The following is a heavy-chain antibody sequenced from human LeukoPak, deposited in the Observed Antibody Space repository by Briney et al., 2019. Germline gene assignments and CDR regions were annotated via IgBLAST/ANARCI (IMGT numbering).Heavy chain of an antibody. J-gene: IGHJ4*02. CDR2: IYGGGST. Sequence: PGGSLRLSCAASGFTVGSKYMSWVRQAPGKGLEWVSVIYGGGSTWYADSVKGRFTNSRDNSKNTVYLQMKSLRAEDTAMYYCASATYCAGDCYAFFDSWGQGTLVTVSS. CDR3: ASATYCAGDCYAFFDS. D-gene: IGHD2-21*02. V-gene: IGHV3-66*02. CDR1: GFTVGSKY.